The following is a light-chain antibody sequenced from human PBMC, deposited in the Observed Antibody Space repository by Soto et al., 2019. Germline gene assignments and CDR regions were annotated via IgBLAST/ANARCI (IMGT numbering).Light chain of an antibody. J-gene: IGLJ2*01. CDR2: SND. V-gene: IGLV1-44*01. CDR1: NSNIGRND. CDR3: AAWDDTRGARV. Sequence: QSVLAQPPSSSGTPGQRVTISCSGSNSNIGRNDVTWYQQVPGTAPQCLIYSNDQRPAGVPDRISGSRSGTSASLAISGLQSVDEAEYYCAAWDDTRGARVFGGGTKVTVL.